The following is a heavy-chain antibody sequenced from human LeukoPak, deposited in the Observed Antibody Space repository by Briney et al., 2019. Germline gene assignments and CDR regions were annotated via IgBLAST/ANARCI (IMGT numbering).Heavy chain of an antibody. Sequence: GGSLRLSCAASGFTFSSYWMSWVRQAPGNGLEWVANIKQDGSEKYYVDSVKGRFTISRDNAKNSLYLQMNSLRAEDTAVYYCARDRDDFWSGYYRNYFDYWGQGTLVTVSS. J-gene: IGHJ4*02. CDR2: IKQDGSEK. D-gene: IGHD3-3*01. CDR3: ARDRDDFWSGYYRNYFDY. V-gene: IGHV3-7*01. CDR1: GFTFSSYW.